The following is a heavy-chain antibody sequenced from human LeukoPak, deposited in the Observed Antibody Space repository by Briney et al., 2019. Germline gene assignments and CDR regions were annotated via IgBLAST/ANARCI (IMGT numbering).Heavy chain of an antibody. CDR1: GFIFNTYG. CDR3: VRSQYYFDY. D-gene: IGHD3-10*01. Sequence: GRSLRLSCAASGFIFNTYGMHWVRQAPGKGLEWVAVILFDGSEKYYADSVKGRFTISRDNSKNSLNLQMNSLRVEDTAVYYCVRSQYYFDYWGQGTLVTVSS. J-gene: IGHJ4*02. CDR2: ILFDGSEK. V-gene: IGHV3-30*03.